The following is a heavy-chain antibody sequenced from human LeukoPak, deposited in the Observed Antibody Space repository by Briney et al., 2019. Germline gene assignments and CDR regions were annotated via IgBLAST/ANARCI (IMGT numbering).Heavy chain of an antibody. V-gene: IGHV4-61*01. CDR2: IYYSGST. D-gene: IGHD3-22*01. Sequence: PSETLSLTCTVSGGSISSSSYYWSWIRQPPGKGLEWIGYIYYSGSTNYNPSLKSRVTISVDTSKNQFSLKLSSVTAADTAVYYCARGYYDSSGYFAAYYYYYYMDVWGKGTTVTVSS. J-gene: IGHJ6*03. CDR1: GGSISSSSYY. CDR3: ARGYYDSSGYFAAYYYYYYMDV.